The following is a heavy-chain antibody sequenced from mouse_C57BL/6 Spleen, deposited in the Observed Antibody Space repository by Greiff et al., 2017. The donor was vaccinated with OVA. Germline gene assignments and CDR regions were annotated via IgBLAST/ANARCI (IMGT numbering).Heavy chain of an antibody. CDR3: ARNPYSNRENYAMDY. CDR2: IHPNSGST. Sequence: QVQLQQPGAELVKPGASVKLSCKASGYTFTSYWMHWVKQRPGQGLEWIGMIHPNSGSTNYNEKFKSKATLIVDKSSSTAYMQLSSLTSEDSAVYYCARNPYSNRENYAMDYWGQGTSVTVSS. D-gene: IGHD2-5*01. V-gene: IGHV1-64*01. CDR1: GYTFTSYW. J-gene: IGHJ4*01.